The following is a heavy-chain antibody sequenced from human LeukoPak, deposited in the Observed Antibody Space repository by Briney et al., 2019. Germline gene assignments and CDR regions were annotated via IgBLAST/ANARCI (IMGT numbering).Heavy chain of an antibody. CDR3: ARYSGNYRFFDH. CDR2: IYHSGTT. J-gene: IGHJ4*02. V-gene: IGHV4-31*03. CDR1: SGSISSYDYY. D-gene: IGHD1-26*01. Sequence: PSETLSLTCTVSSGSISSYDYYWTWIRQHPGKGLEWIGYIYHSGTTYYNPSLKSRVTISVDTSENQFSLKLTSVTAADSAMYYCARYSGNYRFFDHWGQGTLVTASS.